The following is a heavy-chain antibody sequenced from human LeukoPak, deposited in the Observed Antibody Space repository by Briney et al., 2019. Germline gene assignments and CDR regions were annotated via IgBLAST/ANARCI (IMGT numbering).Heavy chain of an antibody. Sequence: GGSLRLSCAASGFTFSSYGMHWVRQAPGKGLEWVAVISYDGSNKYYADSVKGRFTISRDNAKNTLYLQMNSLRAEDTAVYYCARAKGYSSGWYVVWGQGTLVTVSS. D-gene: IGHD6-19*01. CDR3: ARAKGYSSGWYVV. J-gene: IGHJ4*02. CDR1: GFTFSSYG. V-gene: IGHV3-30*03. CDR2: ISYDGSNK.